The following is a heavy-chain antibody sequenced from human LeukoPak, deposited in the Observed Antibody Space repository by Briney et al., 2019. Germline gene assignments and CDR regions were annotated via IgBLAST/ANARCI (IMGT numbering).Heavy chain of an antibody. CDR3: ARDSSGPAF. CDR2: IYDTGGT. D-gene: IGHD6-19*01. J-gene: IGHJ4*02. CDR1: GFTVSNTY. Sequence: GGSLRLSCAASGFTVSNTYMSWVRQAPGKGLEWVSVIYDTGGTFYSDFVKGRFTISRDSSKNTLYLQMNSLRVDDTAVYYCARDSSGPAFWGQGTLVTVSS. V-gene: IGHV3-53*01.